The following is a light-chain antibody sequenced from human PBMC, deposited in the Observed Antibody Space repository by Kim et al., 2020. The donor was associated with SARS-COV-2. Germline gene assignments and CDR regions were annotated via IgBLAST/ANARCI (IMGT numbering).Light chain of an antibody. CDR3: QQYFSSPHT. CDR1: QSVLYSSDNKIF. Sequence: RATIKCKYSQSVLYSSDNKIFLAWYQQKPGQPTKVLIYWASTRESGVPDRFSGSGSATDFTLTISSLQAEEVAVYFCQQYFSSPHTFGQGTKLEI. CDR2: WAS. J-gene: IGKJ2*01. V-gene: IGKV4-1*01.